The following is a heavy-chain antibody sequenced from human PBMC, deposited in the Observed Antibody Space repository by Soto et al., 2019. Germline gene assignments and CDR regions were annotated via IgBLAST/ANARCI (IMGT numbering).Heavy chain of an antibody. V-gene: IGHV3-30*18. CDR3: AKDGSHNFDY. CDR1: GFAFSHYA. Sequence: QVQLVESGGGVVQPGRSLRLSCAASGFAFSHYARHWVRQAPGKGLEWVALMSYDGSDEYYADSVKGRFTISRDTSKNTLYLQMNSLRAEDTAVYYCAKDGSHNFDYWGQGTLVTVSS. D-gene: IGHD1-26*01. J-gene: IGHJ4*02. CDR2: MSYDGSDE.